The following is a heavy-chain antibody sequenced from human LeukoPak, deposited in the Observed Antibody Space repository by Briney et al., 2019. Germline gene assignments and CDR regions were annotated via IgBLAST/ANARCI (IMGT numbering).Heavy chain of an antibody. J-gene: IGHJ5*02. CDR3: AKDRITMVRGVRGWFDP. D-gene: IGHD3-10*01. CDR2: ISWNSVLT. Sequence: GGSLRLSCAASGFTFDDYAMHWVRQAPGKGLEWVSLISWNSVLTVYADSVRGRFTVSRDNARNSLYLQMNSLRAGDTAVYYCAKDRITMVRGVRGWFDPWGQGTLVTVSS. V-gene: IGHV3-9*01. CDR1: GFTFDDYA.